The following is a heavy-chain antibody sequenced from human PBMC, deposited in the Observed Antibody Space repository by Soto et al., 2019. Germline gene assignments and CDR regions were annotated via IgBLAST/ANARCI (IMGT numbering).Heavy chain of an antibody. D-gene: IGHD1-1*01. Sequence: PGGSLRLSCAASGFTFSSYAMHWVRQAPGKGLEWVAVISYDGSNKYYADSVKGRFTISRDNSKNTLYLQMNSLRAEDTAVYYCARGGTHGDDAFDIWGQGKMVTVSS. V-gene: IGHV3-30-3*01. J-gene: IGHJ3*02. CDR2: ISYDGSNK. CDR1: GFTFSSYA. CDR3: ARGGTHGDDAFDI.